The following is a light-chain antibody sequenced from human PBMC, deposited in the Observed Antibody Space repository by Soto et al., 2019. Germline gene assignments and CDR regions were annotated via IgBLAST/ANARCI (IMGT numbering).Light chain of an antibody. J-gene: IGKJ4*01. Sequence: DIEMTQSPSTLSASVGDRVTITCRASQSVNKRLAWYQQKPGRAPNLLIYDASTMQTSITARFSGSGSGTEFTLTISSLQPDDFGIYYCQQYHSWPHTFGQGTKVEIK. V-gene: IGKV1-5*01. CDR1: QSVNKR. CDR3: QQYHSWPHT. CDR2: DAS.